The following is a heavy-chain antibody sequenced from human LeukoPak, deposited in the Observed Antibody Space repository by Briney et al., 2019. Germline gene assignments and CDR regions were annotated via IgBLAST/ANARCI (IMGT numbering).Heavy chain of an antibody. D-gene: IGHD3-3*01. V-gene: IGHV3-74*01. CDR1: RFTFSSYW. Sequence: GGSLRLSCAASRFTFSSYWMHWVRQAPGKGLLWVSRINSDGSSTTYADSVKGRFTISRDNAKNTLYLQMNSLRAEDTAVYYCARVNYDFWSFLTWGQGTLVTVSS. CDR2: INSDGSST. CDR3: ARVNYDFWSFLT. J-gene: IGHJ5*02.